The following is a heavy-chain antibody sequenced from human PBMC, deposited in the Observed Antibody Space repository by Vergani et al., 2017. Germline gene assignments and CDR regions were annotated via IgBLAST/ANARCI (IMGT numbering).Heavy chain of an antibody. Sequence: EVQLVESGGVVVQPGGSLRLSCAASGFTFDDYTMHWVRQAPGKGLEWVSLISWDGGRTYYADSVKGRFTISRDNSKNSLYLQMNSLRTEDTALYYCANDISGWPEYYYYYYCMDVWGQGTTVTVSS. J-gene: IGHJ6*02. CDR2: ISWDGGRT. D-gene: IGHD6-19*01. CDR1: GFTFDDYT. CDR3: ANDISGWPEYYYYYYCMDV. V-gene: IGHV3-43*01.